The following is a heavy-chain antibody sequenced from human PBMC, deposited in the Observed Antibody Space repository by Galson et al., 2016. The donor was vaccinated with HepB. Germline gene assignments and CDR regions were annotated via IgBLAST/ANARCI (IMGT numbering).Heavy chain of an antibody. J-gene: IGHJ4*02. D-gene: IGHD1-20*01. V-gene: IGHV1-46*01. CDR1: GYTFSDSY. CDR2: INPSGGST. Sequence: SVKVSCKVSGYTFSDSYIHWVQQAPGQGLEWMGVINPSGGSTKDAQKFQGRVTMTRDNSINTAYMELGGLRSEDTAVYYCVPHLTETPDYFHFWGQGTLVTVSS. CDR3: VPHLTETPDYFHF.